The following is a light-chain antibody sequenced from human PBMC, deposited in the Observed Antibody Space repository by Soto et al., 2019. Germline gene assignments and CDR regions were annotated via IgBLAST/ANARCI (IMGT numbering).Light chain of an antibody. Sequence: EIVLTQSPATLSLSPGERATLSCRASQSVSSYLAWYQQKPGQAPRLLIYDASNRATGIPARFSGSGSGTDFTLTISSLVHEDFAVYYCQQRSNWPTTFGQGPKVDIK. CDR1: QSVSSY. V-gene: IGKV3-11*01. CDR2: DAS. J-gene: IGKJ1*01. CDR3: QQRSNWPTT.